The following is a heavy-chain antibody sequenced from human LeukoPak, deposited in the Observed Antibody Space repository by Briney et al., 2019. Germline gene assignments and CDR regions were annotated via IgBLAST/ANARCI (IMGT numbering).Heavy chain of an antibody. D-gene: IGHD6-13*01. CDR2: IYYSGST. V-gene: IGHV4-59*06. Sequence: SETLSLTCTVSGGSISSYYWSWIRQHPGKGLEWIGYIYYSGSTYYNPSLKSRVTISVDTSKDQFSLKLSSVTAADTAVYYCARVGAAAEGYFDYWGQGTLVTVSS. CDR3: ARVGAAAEGYFDY. CDR1: GGSISSYY. J-gene: IGHJ4*02.